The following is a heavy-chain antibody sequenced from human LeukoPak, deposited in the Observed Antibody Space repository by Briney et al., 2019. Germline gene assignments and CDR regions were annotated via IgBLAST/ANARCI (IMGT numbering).Heavy chain of an antibody. CDR3: ARDLYYYGSGSYYDVFDV. CDR1: GYTFSTYG. CDR2: ISAYKGNS. Sequence: ASVKVSCKASGYTFSTYGISWVRQAPGQGLEWMGWISAYKGNSYYAQKLQGRVTMTTDTSTSTAYMELRSLRSDDTAIYYCARDLYYYGSGSYYDVFDVWGQGTMVTVSS. D-gene: IGHD3-10*01. V-gene: IGHV1-18*01. J-gene: IGHJ3*01.